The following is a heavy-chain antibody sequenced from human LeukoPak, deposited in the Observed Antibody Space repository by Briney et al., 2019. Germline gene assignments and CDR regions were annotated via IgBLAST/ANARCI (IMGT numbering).Heavy chain of an antibody. CDR2: IYHSGST. J-gene: IGHJ5*02. Sequence: SGTLSLTCAVSGGSISSINWWSWVRPPPGKGLEWIGEIYHSGSTNYNPSLKSRVTISVDKSKNQFSLKLSSVTAADTAVYYCARLRGYSYGWYNWFDPWGQGTLVTVSS. V-gene: IGHV4-4*02. CDR3: ARLRGYSYGWYNWFDP. CDR1: GGSISSINW. D-gene: IGHD5-18*01.